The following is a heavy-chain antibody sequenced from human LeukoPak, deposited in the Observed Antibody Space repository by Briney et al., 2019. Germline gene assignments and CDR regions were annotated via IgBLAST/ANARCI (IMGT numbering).Heavy chain of an antibody. CDR3: ARSPTAINGYFDP. D-gene: IGHD2-2*01. CDR1: RSTFSSYA. CDR2: ISGGGGST. J-gene: IGHJ5*02. V-gene: IGHV3-23*01. Sequence: KPGGSLRLSCAASRSTFSSYATSCVRQAPGDGLGWVSTISGGGGSTYYADAVKGRFTISRDNSKNTLYLQMNSLRADDTAVYYCARSPTAINGYFDPWGQGTLVTVSS.